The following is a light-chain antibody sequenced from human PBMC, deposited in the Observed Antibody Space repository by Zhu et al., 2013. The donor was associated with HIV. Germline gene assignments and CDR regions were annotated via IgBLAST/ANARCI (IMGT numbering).Light chain of an antibody. J-gene: IGLJ2*01. CDR1: SSDVGGYAY. Sequence: QSALTQPPSASGSPGQSVTISCTGTSSDVGGYAYVSWYQQHPGKAPKLMIYDVIKRPSGVPDRFSGSKSGNTASLTVSGLQAEDEADYYCAAWDDSLNGLFGGGTKLTVL. CDR3: AAWDDSLNGL. CDR2: DVI. V-gene: IGLV2-8*01.